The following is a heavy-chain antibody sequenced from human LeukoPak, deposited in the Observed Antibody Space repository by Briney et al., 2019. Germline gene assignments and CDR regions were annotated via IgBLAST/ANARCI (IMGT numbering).Heavy chain of an antibody. CDR2: VSTTGRTK. CDR3: ARGSYFYDSRGYSADY. D-gene: IGHD3-22*01. J-gene: IGHJ4*02. CDR1: GFTFSDYY. Sequence: GGSLRLSCAASGFTFSDYYMVWIRQAPGKGLEWVSYVSTTGRTKYYADSVMGRFTVSRDNAKNSLSLQMSSLRVEDTAVYYCARGSYFYDSRGYSADYWGQGTRVTVSS. V-gene: IGHV3-11*01.